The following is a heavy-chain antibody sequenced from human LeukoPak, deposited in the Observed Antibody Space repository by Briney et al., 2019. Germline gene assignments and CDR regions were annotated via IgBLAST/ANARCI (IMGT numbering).Heavy chain of an antibody. CDR1: GFTFSSYA. V-gene: IGHV3-30-3*01. J-gene: IGHJ4*02. CDR2: ISYDGSNK. Sequence: PGGSLRLSCAASGFTFSSYAMHWVRQAPGKGLEWVAVISYDGSNKYYADSVKGRFTISRDNSKNTLYLQMNSLRAEDTAVYYCASSYYYDSSGVDYWGQGTLVTVSS. CDR3: ASSYYYDSSGVDY. D-gene: IGHD3-22*01.